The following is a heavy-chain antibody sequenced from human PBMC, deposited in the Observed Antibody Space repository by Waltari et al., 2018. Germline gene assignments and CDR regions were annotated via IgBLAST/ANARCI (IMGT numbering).Heavy chain of an antibody. CDR1: GFTFSNYA. Sequence: EVHLLVSGGGLVQPGGSLRLSCAVSGFTFSNYAMAWVRQAPGKGLEFVSSISSSGVITYYADSVKGRFTISRDNSKNTMSLQMNSLRVEVTAVYYCGAQWEQYDYWGQGTLVTVSS. D-gene: IGHD1-26*01. CDR2: ISSSGVIT. J-gene: IGHJ4*02. CDR3: GAQWEQYDY. V-gene: IGHV3-23*01.